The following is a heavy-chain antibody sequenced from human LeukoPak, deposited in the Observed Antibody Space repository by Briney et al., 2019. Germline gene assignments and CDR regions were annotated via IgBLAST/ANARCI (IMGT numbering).Heavy chain of an antibody. CDR3: AKAGIYSFDS. D-gene: IGHD3-3*01. CDR2: ISSSSSYI. Sequence: PGGSLRLSCAASGFTFSSYSMNWVRQAPGKGLEWVSSISSSSSYIYYADSVKGRFTISRDNSKNTLYLQMNSLRPEDTAVYYCAKAGIYSFDSWGQGTLVTVSS. J-gene: IGHJ4*02. CDR1: GFTFSSYS. V-gene: IGHV3-21*01.